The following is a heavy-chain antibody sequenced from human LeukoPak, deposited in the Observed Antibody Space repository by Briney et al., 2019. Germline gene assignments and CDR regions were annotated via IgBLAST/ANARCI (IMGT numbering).Heavy chain of an antibody. D-gene: IGHD3-10*01. CDR2: IVVGSDNT. Sequence: SVKVSCKASGFTLLNSAVQWVRQARGQRLEWIGWIVVGSDNTNYAQKFQERVTITSDMSTSTAYMELSGLRSEDTAVYYCAAKPCNYGSFDYWGQGTLVTVSS. CDR1: GFTLLNSA. CDR3: AAKPCNYGSFDY. V-gene: IGHV1-58*01. J-gene: IGHJ4*02.